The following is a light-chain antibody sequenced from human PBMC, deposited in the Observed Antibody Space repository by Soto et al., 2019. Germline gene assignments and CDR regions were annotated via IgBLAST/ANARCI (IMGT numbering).Light chain of an antibody. V-gene: IGKV3-20*01. CDR2: GAS. CDR3: QQYGSSPVT. Sequence: EIVLTQSPGTLSLSPGERATLSCRASQSVSSTYLAWYQQKPGQPPRLLIYGASSRATCIPDRFSGSGSGTDFTLTITRLESEDFAVYYCQQYGSSPVTFGQGTRLDI. J-gene: IGKJ5*01. CDR1: QSVSSTY.